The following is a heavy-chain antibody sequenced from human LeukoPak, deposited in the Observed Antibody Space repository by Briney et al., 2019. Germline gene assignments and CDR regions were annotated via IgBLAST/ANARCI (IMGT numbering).Heavy chain of an antibody. CDR1: GFTFSSYA. D-gene: IGHD5-24*01. Sequence: GGSLRLSCAASGFTFSSYAMHWVRQAPGKGLVWVSRINSDGSSTSYADSVKGRFTISRDNAKNTLYLQMNSLRAEDAAVYYCASASRDGYFYWGQGILVTVSS. CDR3: ASASRDGYFY. J-gene: IGHJ4*02. CDR2: INSDGSST. V-gene: IGHV3-74*01.